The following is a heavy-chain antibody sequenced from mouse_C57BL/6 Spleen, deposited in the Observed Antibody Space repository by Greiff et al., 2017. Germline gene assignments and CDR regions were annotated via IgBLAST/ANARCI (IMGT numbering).Heavy chain of an antibody. Sequence: QVQLQQPGAELVRPGSSVKLSCKASGYTFTSYWMHWVKQRPIQGLEWIGNIDPSDSETHYNQKFKDKATLTVDKSSSTAYMQLSSLTSEDSAVYYCASYGSSYYAMDYWGQGTSVTVSS. V-gene: IGHV1-52*01. D-gene: IGHD1-1*01. J-gene: IGHJ4*01. CDR3: ASYGSSYYAMDY. CDR2: IDPSDSET. CDR1: GYTFTSYW.